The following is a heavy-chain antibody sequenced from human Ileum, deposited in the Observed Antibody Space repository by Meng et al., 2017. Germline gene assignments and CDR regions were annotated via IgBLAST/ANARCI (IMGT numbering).Heavy chain of an antibody. V-gene: IGHV4-59*01. CDR1: GGSISSYY. Sequence: LRLSCTVSGGSISSYYWSWIRQPPGKGLEWIGYIYYSGSTNYNPSLKSRVTISVDTSKNQFSLKLSSVTAGDTAGYYCARGGGGGGYCSGGSCYIRHAFDIWGQGTMVTVSS. CDR3: ARGGGGGGYCSGGSCYIRHAFDI. D-gene: IGHD2-15*01. J-gene: IGHJ3*02. CDR2: IYYSGST.